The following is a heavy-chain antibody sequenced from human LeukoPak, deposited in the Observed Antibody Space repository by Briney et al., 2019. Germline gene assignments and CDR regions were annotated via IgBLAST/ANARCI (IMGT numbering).Heavy chain of an antibody. D-gene: IGHD2-2*01. V-gene: IGHV1-8*03. CDR1: GYTFTSYG. Sequence: GASVKVSCKASGYTFTSYGISWVRQAPGQGLEWMGWMNPNSGNTGYAQKFQGRVTITRNTSISTAYMELSSLRSEDTAVYYCARGGSSRGTYCSSTSCYGRYYYMDVWGKGTTVTVSS. CDR2: MNPNSGNT. J-gene: IGHJ6*03. CDR3: ARGGSSRGTYCSSTSCYGRYYYMDV.